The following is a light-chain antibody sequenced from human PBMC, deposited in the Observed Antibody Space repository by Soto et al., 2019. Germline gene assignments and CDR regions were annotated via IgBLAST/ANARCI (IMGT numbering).Light chain of an antibody. V-gene: IGLV1-44*01. Sequence: QSVLTQPPSASGTPGQRVTISCSGSSSNTGSNTVNRYQQLPGTAPKLLIYSNNQRPSGVPDRFSGSKSGTSASLAISGLQSEDEADYYCAAWDDSLNGLVFGGGTKLTVL. J-gene: IGLJ2*01. CDR1: SSNTGSNT. CDR3: AAWDDSLNGLV. CDR2: SNN.